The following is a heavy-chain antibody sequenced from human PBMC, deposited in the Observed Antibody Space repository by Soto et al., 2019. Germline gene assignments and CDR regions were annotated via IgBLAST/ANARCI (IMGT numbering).Heavy chain of an antibody. J-gene: IGHJ4*02. CDR3: ARELVGAHFDY. D-gene: IGHD1-26*01. CDR2: IYYSGST. Sequence: SETLSLTCTVSCGSISSGGYYWSWIRQHPGKGLEWIGYIYYSGSTYYNPSLKSRVTISVDTSKNQFSLKLSSVTAADTAVYYCARELVGAHFDYWGQGTLVTVSS. V-gene: IGHV4-31*03. CDR1: CGSISSGGYY.